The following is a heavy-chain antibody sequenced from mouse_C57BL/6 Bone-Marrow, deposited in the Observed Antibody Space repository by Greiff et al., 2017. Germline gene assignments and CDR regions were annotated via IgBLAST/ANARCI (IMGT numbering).Heavy chain of an antibody. V-gene: IGHV14-4*01. Sequence: EVQLQQSGAELVRPGASVKLSCTASGFNIKDDYMHWVKQRPEQGLEWIGWIDPENGDTAYASKFQGKATITADTSSNTAYLQLSSLTSEDTAVYSCTGSQAWFAYWGQGTLVTVSA. CDR2: IDPENGDT. J-gene: IGHJ3*01. D-gene: IGHD1-1*01. CDR3: TGSQAWFAY. CDR1: GFNIKDDY.